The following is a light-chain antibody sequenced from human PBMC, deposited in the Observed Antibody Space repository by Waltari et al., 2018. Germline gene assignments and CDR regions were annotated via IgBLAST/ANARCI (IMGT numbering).Light chain of an antibody. V-gene: IGKV1-39*01. CDR3: QQAYDTHYS. CDR2: DIS. J-gene: IGKJ1*01. Sequence: DIEMTQSPSSLSASVGDRVNLTCRASQTIGTYLHWYQQKPGDSPKLLIYDISSLPYGVPSRFIGRGSGTDFTLTISGLQPEDFATYYCQQAYDTHYSFGPVTRV. CDR1: QTIGTY.